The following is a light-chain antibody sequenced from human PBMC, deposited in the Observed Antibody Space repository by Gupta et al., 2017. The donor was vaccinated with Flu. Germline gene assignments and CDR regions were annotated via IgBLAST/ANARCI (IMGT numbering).Light chain of an antibody. CDR2: DAS. Sequence: ETVLTQSPATLSLSPGERATLSCRASQSVSSYLAWYQQKPGQAPRLLIYDASRRDTGITARFRGSGFGKDFPLTISSREPEDFAVYYCQQRRNWPPGTFGHGTNV. CDR1: QSVSSY. CDR3: QQRRNWPPGT. V-gene: IGKV3-11*01. J-gene: IGKJ3*01.